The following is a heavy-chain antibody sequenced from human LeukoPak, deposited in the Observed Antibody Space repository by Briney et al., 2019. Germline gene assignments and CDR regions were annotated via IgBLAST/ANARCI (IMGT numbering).Heavy chain of an antibody. CDR1: GFTFSNYN. Sequence: GGSLRLSCAASGFTFSNYNMNWVRQAPGKGLEWVSYISSSSNTKYYADSVKGRFTISRDNAKNSLYLQMNSLRAEDTAVYYCATESGTYSGTCFDYWGQGNLVTVSS. D-gene: IGHD1-26*01. CDR2: ISSSSNTK. CDR3: ATESGTYSGTCFDY. J-gene: IGHJ4*02. V-gene: IGHV3-48*01.